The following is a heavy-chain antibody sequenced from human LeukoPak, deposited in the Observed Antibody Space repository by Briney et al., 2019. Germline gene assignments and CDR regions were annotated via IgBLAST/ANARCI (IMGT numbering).Heavy chain of an antibody. J-gene: IGHJ4*02. Sequence: SETLSLTCAVSGGSISSYYWSWIRQPPGKGLEWIGYIYYSGSTNYNPSLKSRVTISVDTSKNQFSLKLSSVTAADTAVYYCARVRYSYFFDYWGQGTLVTVSS. CDR1: GGSISSYY. D-gene: IGHD5-18*01. CDR3: ARVRYSYFFDY. CDR2: IYYSGST. V-gene: IGHV4-59*01.